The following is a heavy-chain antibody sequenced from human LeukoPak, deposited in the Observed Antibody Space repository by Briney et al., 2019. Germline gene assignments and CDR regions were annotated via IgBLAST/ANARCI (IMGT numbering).Heavy chain of an antibody. CDR2: INPSGATT. CDR1: GYSFTTYY. CDR3: AREGPRAAAGTHPDY. V-gene: IGHV1-46*01. J-gene: IGHJ4*02. D-gene: IGHD6-13*01. Sequence: ASVKVSCKASGYSFTTYYIHWVRQAPGQGLEWMGIINPSGATTTYAQIFQGRVTMTRDTSTSTVYMELSSLRSEDTAVYYCAREGPRAAAGTHPDYWGQGTLVTVSS.